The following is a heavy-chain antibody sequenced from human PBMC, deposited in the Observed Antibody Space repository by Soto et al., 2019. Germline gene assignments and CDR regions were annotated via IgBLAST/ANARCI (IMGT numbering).Heavy chain of an antibody. Sequence: QITLKESGPTLVKPTQTLTLTCTFSGFSLSTSGVGVGWIRQPPGKALEWLALIYWNDDKRYSPSLKSRLTITKDTPKNQVVLTMTNMDPVDTATYYCAHAEYYYDSSGYYPDYYYYGMDVWGQGTTVTVSS. V-gene: IGHV2-5*01. D-gene: IGHD3-22*01. CDR1: GFSLSTSGVG. J-gene: IGHJ6*02. CDR3: AHAEYYYDSSGYYPDYYYYGMDV. CDR2: IYWNDDK.